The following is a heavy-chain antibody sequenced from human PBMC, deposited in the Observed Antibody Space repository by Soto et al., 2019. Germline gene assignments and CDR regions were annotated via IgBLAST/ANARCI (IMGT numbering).Heavy chain of an antibody. J-gene: IGHJ6*02. CDR3: ARALVVRGVIMGDYYYYYGMDV. D-gene: IGHD3-10*01. V-gene: IGHV4-34*01. CDR1: GGSFSGYY. Sequence: SETLSLTCAVYGGSFSGYYWSWIRQPPGKWLEWIGEINHSGSTNYNPSLKSRVTISVDTSKNQFSLKLSSVTAADTAVYYCARALVVRGVIMGDYYYYYGMDVWDQGXTVTVYS. CDR2: INHSGST.